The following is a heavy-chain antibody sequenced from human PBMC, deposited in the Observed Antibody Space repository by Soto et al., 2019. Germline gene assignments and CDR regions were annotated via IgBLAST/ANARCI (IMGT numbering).Heavy chain of an antibody. Sequence: VQLVESGGGVVQPGRSLRLSCAASGFTFSDYAMHWVRQAPGKGLGWVAVVSHDGRNTHYADSVKGRFTISRDSSKNTGSLEMTSRRAEDTAVYYCAKGGRQWLVTSDFNYWGQGALVTVSS. J-gene: IGHJ4*02. CDR3: AKGGRQWLVTSDFNY. V-gene: IGHV3-30*18. CDR1: GFTFSDYA. CDR2: VSHDGRNT. D-gene: IGHD6-19*01.